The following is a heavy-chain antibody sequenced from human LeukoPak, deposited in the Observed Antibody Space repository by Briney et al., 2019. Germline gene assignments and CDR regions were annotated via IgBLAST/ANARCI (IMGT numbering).Heavy chain of an antibody. Sequence: PGGSLRLSCAASGFTFSDYYMSWIRQAPGKGLEWVSYISTSGSTKYYADSVKGRFTISRDNTKNSLYLQMNSLRAEDTAVYYCARERLLNYGYSSSWGQGTLVTVSS. CDR2: ISTSGSTK. CDR1: GFTFSDYY. CDR3: ARERLLNYGYSSS. V-gene: IGHV3-11*04. J-gene: IGHJ4*02. D-gene: IGHD6-13*01.